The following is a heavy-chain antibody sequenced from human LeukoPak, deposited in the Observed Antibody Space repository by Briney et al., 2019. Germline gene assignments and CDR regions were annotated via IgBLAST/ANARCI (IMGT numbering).Heavy chain of an antibody. CDR1: GYTSTSYY. J-gene: IGHJ5*02. D-gene: IGHD3-16*02. CDR2: INPSGSST. CDR3: ARDNSVGDIAWWFDP. V-gene: IGHV1-46*01. Sequence: ASVNVSCKASGYTSTSYYMHWVRQAPGQGLEWMGIINPSGSSTLYAQKFQGRVTMTRDMSTTTDYMELSSLRSEDTAVYYCARDNSVGDIAWWFDPWGQGTLVTVSS.